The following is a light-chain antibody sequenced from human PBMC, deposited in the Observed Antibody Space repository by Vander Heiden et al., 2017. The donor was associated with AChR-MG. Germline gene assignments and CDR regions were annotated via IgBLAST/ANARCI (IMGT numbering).Light chain of an antibody. CDR1: ALAKQY. Sequence: SYDLTPPPPVSVSPGPTAMITSSAEALAKQYIYWYQQKPGQAPVVVMYKDIKGPSRIPERFSGSSSGTTVTLTISGVQAEDEADYYCQSADSSGTYWMFGGGTKLTVL. J-gene: IGLJ3*02. CDR2: KDI. CDR3: QSADSSGTYWM. V-gene: IGLV3-25*03.